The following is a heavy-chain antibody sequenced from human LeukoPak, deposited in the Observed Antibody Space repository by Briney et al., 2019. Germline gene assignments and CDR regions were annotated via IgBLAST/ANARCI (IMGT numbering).Heavy chain of an antibody. CDR3: ARGDLAGYGYLGY. CDR2: IYYSGST. J-gene: IGHJ4*02. D-gene: IGHD3-10*01. Sequence: SETLSLTCTVSGGSISSSSYYWGWIRQPPGKGLEWIGSIYYSGSTYYNPSLKSRVTISVDTSKNQFSLKLSPVTAADTAVYYCARGDLAGYGYLGYWGQGTLVTVSS. V-gene: IGHV4-39*07. CDR1: GGSISSSSYY.